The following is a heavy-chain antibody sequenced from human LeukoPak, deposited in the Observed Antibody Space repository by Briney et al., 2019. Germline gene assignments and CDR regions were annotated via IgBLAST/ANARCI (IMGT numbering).Heavy chain of an antibody. CDR2: ISYDGSNK. V-gene: IGHV3-30*18. J-gene: IGHJ1*01. Sequence: GGSLRLSCTASGFTFSDYWMTWVRQAPGKGLEWVAVISYDGSNKYYADSVKGRFTISRDNSKNTLYLQMNSLRAEDTAVYYCAKDSTYYYDSSGYYYPWGYFQHWGQGTLVTVSS. CDR1: GFTFSDYW. CDR3: AKDSTYYYDSSGYYYPWGYFQH. D-gene: IGHD3-22*01.